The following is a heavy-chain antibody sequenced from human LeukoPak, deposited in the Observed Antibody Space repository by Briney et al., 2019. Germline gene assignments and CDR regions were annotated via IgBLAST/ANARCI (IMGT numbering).Heavy chain of an antibody. CDR3: ARVLYYDFWSGYYNTPVGGSAFDI. CDR1: GGTFSSYA. J-gene: IGHJ3*02. CDR2: IIPIFGTA. Sequence: GSSVKVSCKASGGTFSSYAISWVRQAPGQGLEWMGGIIPIFGTANYTQKFQGRVTITADESTSTAYMELSSLRSEDTAVYYCARVLYYDFWSGYYNTPVGGSAFDIWGQGTMVTVSS. V-gene: IGHV1-69*01. D-gene: IGHD3-3*01.